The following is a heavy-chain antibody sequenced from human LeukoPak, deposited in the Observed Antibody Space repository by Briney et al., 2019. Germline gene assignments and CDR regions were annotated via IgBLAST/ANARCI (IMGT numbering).Heavy chain of an antibody. CDR1: GFTFSNYA. V-gene: IGHV3-23*01. CDR2: ISGSGGST. J-gene: IGHJ4*02. Sequence: GGSLRLSCVASGFTFSNYAMSWVRQAPGKGLEWVSIISGSGGSTYYADSVKGRFTTSRDNSKNTLYLQMNSLRAEDTAVYYCAKGGVVGATYYFDYWGQGTLVTVSS. CDR3: AKGGVVGATYYFDY. D-gene: IGHD1-26*01.